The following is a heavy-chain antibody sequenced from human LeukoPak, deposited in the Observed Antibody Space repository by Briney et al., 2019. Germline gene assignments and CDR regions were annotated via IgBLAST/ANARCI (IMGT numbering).Heavy chain of an antibody. CDR3: ARVSAVGGISSFDY. V-gene: IGHV1-18*01. CDR2: VNTYSGYT. CDR1: GYTFTNYG. Sequence: ASVKVSCKASGYTFTNYGISWVRQAPGQGLEWMGWVNTYSGYTKDAQMFQGRLTMTTDTSTSTGYMELRGLRSDDTAVYYCARVSAVGGISSFDYWGQGTLVTVSS. J-gene: IGHJ4*02. D-gene: IGHD2-15*01.